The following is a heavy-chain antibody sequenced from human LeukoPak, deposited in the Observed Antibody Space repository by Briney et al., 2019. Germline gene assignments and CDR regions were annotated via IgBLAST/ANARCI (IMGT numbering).Heavy chain of an antibody. Sequence: GASVKVSCKASGYTFTSYYMHWVRQAPGQGLEWMGWVNPNSGGTNYAQKFQGRVTMTTDTSTSTAYMELRSLRSDDTAVYYCARGLEWLTRRHTWFDPWGQGTLVTVSS. V-gene: IGHV1-2*02. CDR3: ARGLEWLTRRHTWFDP. CDR2: VNPNSGGT. J-gene: IGHJ5*02. CDR1: GYTFTSYY. D-gene: IGHD3-3*01.